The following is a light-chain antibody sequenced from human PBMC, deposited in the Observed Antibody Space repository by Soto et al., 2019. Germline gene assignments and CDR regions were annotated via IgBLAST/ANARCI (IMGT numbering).Light chain of an antibody. Sequence: QSALTQPASVSGSPGQSITISCTGTSSDIGGYNYVSWYQQHPGKAPKLMIYEVSNRPSGVSNRFSGPTSGNTASLTISGLQPEDEADYYCTSYTSSSTNYVFGTGTKLTVL. CDR2: EVS. J-gene: IGLJ1*01. CDR1: SSDIGGYNY. V-gene: IGLV2-14*01. CDR3: TSYTSSSTNYV.